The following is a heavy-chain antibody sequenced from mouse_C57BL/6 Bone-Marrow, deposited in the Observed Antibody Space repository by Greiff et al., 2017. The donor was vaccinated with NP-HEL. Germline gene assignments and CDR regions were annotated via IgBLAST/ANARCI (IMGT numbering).Heavy chain of an antibody. V-gene: IGHV1-74*01. CDR1: GYTFTSYW. CDR2: IHPSDSDT. Sequence: QVQLQQPGAELVKPGASVKVSCTASGYTFTSYWLHWVKQRPGQGLEWIGRIHPSDSDTNYNQKFKGKATLTVDKSSSTAYMQLSSLTSEDSAVYYCAMGYYGSSYFDYWGQGTTLTVSS. J-gene: IGHJ2*01. D-gene: IGHD1-1*01. CDR3: AMGYYGSSYFDY.